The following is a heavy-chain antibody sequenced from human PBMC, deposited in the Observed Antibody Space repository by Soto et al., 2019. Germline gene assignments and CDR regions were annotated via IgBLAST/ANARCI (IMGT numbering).Heavy chain of an antibody. CDR1: GFTFNHFA. CDR2: ISYDGRRK. CDR3: AREDSGDYFAYFDY. D-gene: IGHD5-12*01. Sequence: QVQLVESGGGAVQPGRSLRLSCAASGFTFNHFAMHWVRQAPGKGLDWVAVISYDGRRKSYADSVKGRFTISRDNSERTLDLQMKNLTSQDTGIYYCAREDSGDYFAYFDYWGQGSLVAVSS. J-gene: IGHJ4*02. V-gene: IGHV3-30*04.